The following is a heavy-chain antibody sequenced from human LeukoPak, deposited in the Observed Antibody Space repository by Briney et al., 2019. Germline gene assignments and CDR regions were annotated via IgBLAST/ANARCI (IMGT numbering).Heavy chain of an antibody. CDR1: GGSMSSSSYF. D-gene: IGHD5-12*01. CDR2: IAYSGNT. V-gene: IGHV4-39*07. CDR3: ARGSGRGYSGYDLVS. J-gene: IGHJ4*02. Sequence: PSETLSLTCDVSGGSMSSSSYFWGWLRQPPGKGLEWIGTIAYSGNTYYNPSLKSRVTISVDMSKNQFYLKLSSVTAADTAVYYCARGSGRGYSGYDLVSWGQGTLVTVSS.